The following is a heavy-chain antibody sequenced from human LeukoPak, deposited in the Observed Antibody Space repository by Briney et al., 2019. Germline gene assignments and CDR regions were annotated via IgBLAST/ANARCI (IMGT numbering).Heavy chain of an antibody. Sequence: GSVKVSFKASGYTFTSYGISWVRQAPGQGLEWMGWISSYNGNTNYPQKLQGRVTMTTDTSTSTAYMELRSLRSDDTAVYYCARNLAGIAVASGFDPWGRGTLVTVSS. CDR3: ARNLAGIAVASGFDP. D-gene: IGHD6-19*01. CDR2: ISSYNGNT. V-gene: IGHV1-18*01. CDR1: GYTFTSYG. J-gene: IGHJ5*02.